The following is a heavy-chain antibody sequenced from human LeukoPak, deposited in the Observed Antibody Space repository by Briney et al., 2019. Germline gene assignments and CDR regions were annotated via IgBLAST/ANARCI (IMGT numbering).Heavy chain of an antibody. Sequence: ASVKVSCKXSGYTFTGYYMHWVRQAPGQGLEWMGRINPNSGGTNYAQKFQGRVTMTRDTSISTAYMELSRLRSDDTAVYYCARAKNSGSFVNWFDPWGQGTLVTVSS. CDR1: GYTFTGYY. CDR3: ARAKNSGSFVNWFDP. CDR2: INPNSGGT. J-gene: IGHJ5*02. D-gene: IGHD1-26*01. V-gene: IGHV1-2*06.